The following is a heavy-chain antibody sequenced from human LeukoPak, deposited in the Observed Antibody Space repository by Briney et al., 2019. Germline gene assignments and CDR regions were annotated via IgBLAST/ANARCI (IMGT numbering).Heavy chain of an antibody. D-gene: IGHD5-12*01. J-gene: IGHJ6*03. Sequence: GGSLRLSCAASGFTFSDYYMSWIRQAPRKGLEWVSYISSSGSTIYYADSVKGRFTISRDNAKNSLYLQMNSLRAEDTAVYYCARVHNHYSGYDYLGALYYMDVWGKGTTVTVSS. V-gene: IGHV3-11*01. CDR1: GFTFSDYY. CDR2: ISSSGSTI. CDR3: ARVHNHYSGYDYLGALYYMDV.